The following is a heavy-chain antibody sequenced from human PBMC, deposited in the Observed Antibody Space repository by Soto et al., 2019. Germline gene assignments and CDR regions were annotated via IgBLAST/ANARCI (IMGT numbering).Heavy chain of an antibody. V-gene: IGHV1-18*01. D-gene: IGHD6-6*01. CDR2: IVPYSGST. Sequence: VPLVHSGAEVKKPRASVKVACKASGYSCIIDGVTWVRQAPGQGLEWMGWIVPYSGSTDYAQKFQGRVTLTTDTSTTEVYMELRRLKSDYTSVYYCARNGGSSSPVDGRGQGTLVSVSS. CDR1: GYSCIIDG. CDR3: ARNGGSSSPVDG. J-gene: IGHJ4*02.